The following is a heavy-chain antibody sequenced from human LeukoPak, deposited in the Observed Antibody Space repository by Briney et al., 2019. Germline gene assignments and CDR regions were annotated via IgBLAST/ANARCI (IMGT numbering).Heavy chain of an antibody. D-gene: IGHD2-2*01. CDR2: VHSDGSIT. CDR3: AREQEDCTGTTCYRAFDV. CDR1: GFTFGNYW. J-gene: IGHJ3*01. V-gene: IGHV3-74*01. Sequence: GGSLRLSCAASGFTFGNYWINWVRQAPGKGLVWVSRVHSDGSITNYADSVKGRFSISRDSAKNTLYLQMSSLRSEDTAVYYCAREQEDCTGTTCYRAFDVWGQGTMVTVSS.